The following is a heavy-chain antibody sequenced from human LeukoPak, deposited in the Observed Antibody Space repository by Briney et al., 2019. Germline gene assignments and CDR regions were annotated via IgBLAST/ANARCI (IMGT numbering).Heavy chain of an antibody. J-gene: IGHJ4*02. D-gene: IGHD6-19*01. CDR3: ARGSWYSSGVWPVFDH. CDR2: IYSGGST. V-gene: IGHV3-66*01. CDR1: GFTVSSNY. Sequence: GGSLRLSCAASGFTVSSNYMSWVRQAPGKGLEWVSVIYSGGSTYYADSVKGRFTISRDNSKNTLYLQMNTLRAEDTAVYYCARGSWYSSGVWPVFDHWGQGTLITVSS.